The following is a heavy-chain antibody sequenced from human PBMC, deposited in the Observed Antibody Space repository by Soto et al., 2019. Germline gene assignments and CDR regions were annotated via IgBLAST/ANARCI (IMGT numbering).Heavy chain of an antibody. D-gene: IGHD2-2*01. Sequence: PGGSLRLSCAASGFTFSSYGMHWVRQAPGKGLEWVAVIWYDGSNKYYADSAKGRFTISRDNSKNTLYLQMNSLRAEDTAVYYCARDILTGASCYDCYYYGMDVWGQGTTVTVSS. J-gene: IGHJ6*02. CDR2: IWYDGSNK. CDR3: ARDILTGASCYDCYYYGMDV. CDR1: GFTFSSYG. V-gene: IGHV3-33*01.